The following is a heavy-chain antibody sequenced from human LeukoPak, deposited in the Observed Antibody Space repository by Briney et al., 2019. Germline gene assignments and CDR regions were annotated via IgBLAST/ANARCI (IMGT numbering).Heavy chain of an antibody. CDR3: AKRYCSSTSCYTENYFDY. CDR2: IRYDGSNK. V-gene: IGHV3-30*02. D-gene: IGHD2-2*02. Sequence: GGSLRLSCAASGFTFSSYGMHWVRQAPGKGLEWVAFIRYDGSNKYYADSVKGRFTISRDNSKNTLYLQMNSLRAEDTAVYYCAKRYCSSTSCYTENYFDYWGQGTLVTVSS. J-gene: IGHJ4*02. CDR1: GFTFSSYG.